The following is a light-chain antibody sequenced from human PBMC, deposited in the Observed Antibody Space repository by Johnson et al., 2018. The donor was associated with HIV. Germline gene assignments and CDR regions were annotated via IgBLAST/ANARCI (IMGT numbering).Light chain of an antibody. V-gene: IGLV1-51*01. CDR1: SSNIGNNY. J-gene: IGLJ1*01. CDR3: ETWDSSLRGV. CDR2: DNN. Sequence: TQPPSVSAAPGQKITVSCSGSSSNIGNNYVSWYQQLPGTAPKHLIYDNNKRHSGIPYRFHGSKSGTSATLAITGLQTGAVADYYCETWDSSLRGVFGTGTKVTVL.